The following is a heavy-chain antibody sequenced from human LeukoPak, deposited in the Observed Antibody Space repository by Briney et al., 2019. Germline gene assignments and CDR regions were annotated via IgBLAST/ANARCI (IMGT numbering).Heavy chain of an antibody. V-gene: IGHV4-30-4*08. J-gene: IGHJ4*02. CDR2: IYYSGST. D-gene: IGHD5-18*01. Sequence: SETLSLTCTVSGGSISSGGYYWSWIRQPPGKGLEWIGYIYYSGSTYYNPSLKSRVTISVDTSKNQFSLKLSSVTAADTAVYYCARTAMVTSFDYWGQGTLVTVSS. CDR3: ARTAMVTSFDY. CDR1: GGSISSGGYY.